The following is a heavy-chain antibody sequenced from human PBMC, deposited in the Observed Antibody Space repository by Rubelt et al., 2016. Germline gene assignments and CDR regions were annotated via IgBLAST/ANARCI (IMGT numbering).Heavy chain of an antibody. CDR2: IYHSGST. J-gene: IGHJ4*02. CDR1: GYSISSGYY. Sequence: QVQLQESGPGLVKPSETLSLTCTVSGYSISSGYYWGWIRQPPGKGLEWIGSIYHSGSTYYNPSRKSRVTRSADTSKNQFSLKLSSVTAADTAVYYCARDHSSGWYLEGFFDYWGQGTLVTVSS. D-gene: IGHD6-19*01. V-gene: IGHV4-38-2*02. CDR3: ARDHSSGWYLEGFFDY.